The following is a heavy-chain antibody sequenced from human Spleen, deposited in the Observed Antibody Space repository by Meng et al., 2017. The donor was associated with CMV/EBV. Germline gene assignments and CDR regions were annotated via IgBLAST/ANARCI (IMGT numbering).Heavy chain of an antibody. CDR2: INHSGST. CDR3: ARDAGHDFWTHAFDI. J-gene: IGHJ3*02. D-gene: IGHD3-3*01. V-gene: IGHV4-34*01. CDR1: GGSFSGYY. Sequence: SETLSLTCAVYGGSFSGYYWSWIRQPPGKGLEWIGEINHSGSTNYNPSLKSRVTISVDTSKNQFSLKLSSVTAADTAVYYCARDAGHDFWTHAFDIWGQGTMVTVSS.